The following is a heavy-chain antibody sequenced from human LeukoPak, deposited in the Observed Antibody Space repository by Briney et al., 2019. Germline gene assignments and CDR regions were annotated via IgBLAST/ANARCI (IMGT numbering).Heavy chain of an antibody. D-gene: IGHD3-10*01. CDR1: GYTFTGYY. Sequence: ASVKVSFKASGYTFTGYYMHWVRQAPGQGLEWMGWINPNSGGTNYAQKFQGRVTMTRDRSISTAYMELSRLRSDDTAVYYCAKDHTIRGFDSWGQGTLVTVSS. CDR2: INPNSGGT. V-gene: IGHV1-2*02. J-gene: IGHJ4*02. CDR3: AKDHTIRGFDS.